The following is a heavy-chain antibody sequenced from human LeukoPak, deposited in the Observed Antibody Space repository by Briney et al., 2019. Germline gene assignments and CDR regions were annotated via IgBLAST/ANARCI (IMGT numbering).Heavy chain of an antibody. CDR1: GFSLTTIGVG. V-gene: IGHV2-5*02. Sequence: SGPTLVKPTQTLTLTCTFSGFSLTTIGVGVGWIRQPPGKALEWLALIYWDDDNRYIPSQKNRLTITKGTSKNQVVLTRTNMDPVDTATYYCARRFLLVETSGFDCWGQGTLVTVSS. J-gene: IGHJ4*02. CDR3: ARRFLLVETSGFDC. D-gene: IGHD2-2*01. CDR2: IYWDDDN.